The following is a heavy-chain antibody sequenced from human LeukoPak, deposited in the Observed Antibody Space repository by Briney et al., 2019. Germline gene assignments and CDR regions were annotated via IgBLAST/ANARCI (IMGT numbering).Heavy chain of an antibody. CDR2: ISAYNGNT. CDR1: GYTFTSYG. D-gene: IGHD6-6*01. Sequence: ASVKVSCKASGYTFTSYGISWVRQAPGQGLEWMGWISAYNGNTNYAQKLQDRVTMTTDTSTSTAYMELRSLRSDDTAVYYCAREHGVWFSIAAPLDAFDIWGQGTMVTVSS. J-gene: IGHJ3*02. V-gene: IGHV1-18*01. CDR3: AREHGVWFSIAAPLDAFDI.